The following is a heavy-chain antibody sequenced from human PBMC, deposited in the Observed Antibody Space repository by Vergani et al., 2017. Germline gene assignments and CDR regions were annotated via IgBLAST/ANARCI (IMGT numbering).Heavy chain of an antibody. J-gene: IGHJ5*02. V-gene: IGHV4-34*01. CDR2: INHSGST. CDR1: GGSFSGYY. Sequence: QVQLQQWGAGLLKPSETLSLTCAVYGGSFSGYYWSWIRQPPGKGLEWIGEINHSGSTNYNPSLKSRVTISVDTSKNQFSLKLSSVTAADTAMYYCGCWSPYPSRWFDPWGQGTLVTVSS. CDR3: GCWSPYPSRWFDP.